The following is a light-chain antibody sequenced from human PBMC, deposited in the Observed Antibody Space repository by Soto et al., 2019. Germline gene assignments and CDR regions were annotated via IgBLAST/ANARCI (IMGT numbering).Light chain of an antibody. CDR3: QQDVT. Sequence: DIQMTQSPSTLSASVRDRVTITCRASQSISSWLAWYQQKQGKAPKLLIYKAASVESGVPSRFSGSGSGTEFTRTIRSLQPDDFAIYYCQQDVTFGPGTKVDI. CDR2: KAA. CDR1: QSISSW. V-gene: IGKV1-5*03. J-gene: IGKJ3*01.